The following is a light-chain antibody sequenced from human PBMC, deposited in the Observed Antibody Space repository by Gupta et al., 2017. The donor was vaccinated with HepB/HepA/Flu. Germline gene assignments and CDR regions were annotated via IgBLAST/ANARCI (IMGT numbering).Light chain of an antibody. J-gene: IGLJ2*01. CDR1: KLGDKY. Sequence: SYELTQPPSVHVSPGQTASITCSGDKLGDKYACWYQQKPGQSPVLVIYQDSKRPSGIPERFSGSNSGNTATLTISGTQAMEEADYYCQAWDSSTVVFGGGTELTVL. V-gene: IGLV3-1*01. CDR3: QAWDSSTVV. CDR2: QDS.